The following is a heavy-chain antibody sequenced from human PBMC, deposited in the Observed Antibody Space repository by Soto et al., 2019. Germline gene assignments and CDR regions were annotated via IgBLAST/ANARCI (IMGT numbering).Heavy chain of an antibody. CDR2: IYPGDSDT. CDR3: ARTAAAGKYYYGVDV. Sequence: PGESLKISCKGSGDSFTSYWIGWVRQMPGKGLEWMGIIYPGDSDTRYSPSFQGQVTISADKSISTAYLQWSSLKASDTAIYYCARTAAAGKYYYGVDVWGQGTTVTVS. CDR1: GDSFTSYW. J-gene: IGHJ6*02. V-gene: IGHV5-51*01. D-gene: IGHD6-13*01.